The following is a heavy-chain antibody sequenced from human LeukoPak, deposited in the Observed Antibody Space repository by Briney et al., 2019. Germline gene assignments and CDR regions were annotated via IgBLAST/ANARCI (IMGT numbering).Heavy chain of an antibody. CDR2: INTNTGNP. CDR3: ARSSQGKMATTFYYYYYYMDV. J-gene: IGHJ6*03. D-gene: IGHD5-24*01. CDR1: GYTFTSYA. V-gene: IGHV7-4-1*02. Sequence: RASVKVSCKASGYTFTSYAMNWVRQAPGQGLEWMGWINTNTGNPTYAQGFTGRFVFSLDTSVSTAYLQISSLKAEDTAVYYCARSSQGKMATTFYYYYYYMDVWGKGTTVTVSS.